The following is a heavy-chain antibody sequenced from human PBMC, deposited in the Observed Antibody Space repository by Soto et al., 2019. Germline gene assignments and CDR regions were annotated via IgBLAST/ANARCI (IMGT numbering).Heavy chain of an antibody. CDR1: GFAFNNAW. V-gene: IGHV3-15*01. Sequence: PGGSLRLSCAVSGFAFNNAWMGWVRQAPGKGLEWIGRIKTKSDGETTEYAASVKGRFTISRDDSKNTAYLQMNSLKIEDTAVYYCIRYAYSNNWYFDYWGQGTLVTVSS. CDR3: IRYAYSNNWYFDY. D-gene: IGHD3-16*01. J-gene: IGHJ4*02. CDR2: IKTKSDGETT.